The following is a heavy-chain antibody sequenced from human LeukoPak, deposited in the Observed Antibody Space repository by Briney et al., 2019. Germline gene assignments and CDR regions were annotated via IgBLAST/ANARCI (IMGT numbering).Heavy chain of an antibody. V-gene: IGHV3-30*04. Sequence: GGSLRLSCAASGFTFSSYAMHWVRQAPDKGLEWVAVISYDGSNKYYADSVKGRFTISRDNSKNTLYLQMNSLRAEDTAVYYCARRPDYYDSSEDWGQGTLVTVSS. D-gene: IGHD3-22*01. J-gene: IGHJ4*02. CDR2: ISYDGSNK. CDR3: ARRPDYYDSSED. CDR1: GFTFSSYA.